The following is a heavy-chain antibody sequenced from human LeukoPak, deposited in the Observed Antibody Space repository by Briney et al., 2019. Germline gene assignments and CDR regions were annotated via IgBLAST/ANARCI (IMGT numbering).Heavy chain of an antibody. V-gene: IGHV3-23*01. CDR2: ISGSGTST. J-gene: IGHJ5*02. CDR3: TAAIHTYNWFDP. D-gene: IGHD2-2*02. Sequence: GGSLRLFCAASGFTFSNYAMSWVRQAPGKGLAWVSGISGSGTSTYYADSVKGRFTISRDNSKNTLYVEMNSLRAEDTAVYYCTAAIHTYNWFDPWGQGTLVTVSS. CDR1: GFTFSNYA.